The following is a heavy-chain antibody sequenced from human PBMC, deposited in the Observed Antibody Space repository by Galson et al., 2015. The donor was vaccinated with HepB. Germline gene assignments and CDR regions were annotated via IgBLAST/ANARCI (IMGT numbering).Heavy chain of an antibody. CDR2: ISYDGSNK. Sequence: SLRLSCAASGFTFSSYGMHWVRQAPGKGLEWVAVISYDGSNKYYADSVKGRFTISRDNSKNTLYLQMNSLRAEDTAVYYCAKDVYSGYSGYGGAFDYWGQGTLVTVSS. J-gene: IGHJ4*02. D-gene: IGHD5-12*01. CDR1: GFTFSSYG. CDR3: AKDVYSGYSGYGGAFDY. V-gene: IGHV3-30*18.